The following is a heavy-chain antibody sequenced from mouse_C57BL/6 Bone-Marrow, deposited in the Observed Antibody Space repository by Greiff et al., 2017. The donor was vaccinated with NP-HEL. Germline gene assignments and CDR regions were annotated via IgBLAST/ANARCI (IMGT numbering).Heavy chain of an antibody. J-gene: IGHJ1*03. CDR1: GYTFTDYE. CDR3: TRNEVVAPWYFDV. Sequence: QVQLQQSGAELVRPGASVTLSCKASGYTFTDYEMHWVKQTPVHGLEWIGAIDPETGGTAYNQKFKGKAILTADKSSSTAYMELRSLTSEDSAVYYCTRNEVVAPWYFDVWGTGTTVTVSS. V-gene: IGHV1-15*01. D-gene: IGHD1-1*01. CDR2: IDPETGGT.